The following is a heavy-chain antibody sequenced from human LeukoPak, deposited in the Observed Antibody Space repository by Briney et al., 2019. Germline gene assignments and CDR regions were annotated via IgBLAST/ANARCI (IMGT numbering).Heavy chain of an antibody. CDR2: ISGSGGST. Sequence: GGSLRLPCAASGFTFSSYAMSWVRQAPGKGLEWVSAISGSGGSTYYADSVKGRFTISRDNSKNTLYLQMNSLRAEDTAVYYCAKGTYSSSWYNEFDYWGQGTLVTVSS. D-gene: IGHD6-13*01. CDR1: GFTFSSYA. V-gene: IGHV3-23*01. J-gene: IGHJ4*02. CDR3: AKGTYSSSWYNEFDY.